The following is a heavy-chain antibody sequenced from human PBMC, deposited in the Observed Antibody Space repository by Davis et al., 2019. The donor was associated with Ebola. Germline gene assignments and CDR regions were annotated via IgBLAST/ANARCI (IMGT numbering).Heavy chain of an antibody. J-gene: IGHJ4*02. D-gene: IGHD2-15*01. CDR3: ARWAGYCSGGSCWSVGGFDF. CDR1: GGSISSSSYY. Sequence: MPSDTLSPTFTLPGGSISSSSYYWGWIRQPPGKGLEWIGSIYYSGSTYYNLSLKSRVTISVDTSKHQFSLKLSSVTAADTSVYYCARWAGYCSGGSCWSVGGFDFWGQGTLVTVSS. V-gene: IGHV4-39*01. CDR2: IYYSGST.